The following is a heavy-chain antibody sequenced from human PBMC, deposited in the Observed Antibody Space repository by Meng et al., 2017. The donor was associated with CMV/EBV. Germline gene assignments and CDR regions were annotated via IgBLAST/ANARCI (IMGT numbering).Heavy chain of an antibody. CDR1: GGSISSGDYY. J-gene: IGHJ4*02. CDR3: AREGDNPFNY. CDR2: IYYSGST. V-gene: IGHV4-30-4*08. D-gene: IGHD2-21*02. Sequence: QGQVEGSGPGLGKPSQTLSLTCTGSGGSISSGDYYWSWIRQPPGKGLEWIGYIYYSGSTYYNPSLKSRVTISVDTSKNQFSLKLSSVTAADTAVYYCAREGDNPFNYWGQGTLVTVSS.